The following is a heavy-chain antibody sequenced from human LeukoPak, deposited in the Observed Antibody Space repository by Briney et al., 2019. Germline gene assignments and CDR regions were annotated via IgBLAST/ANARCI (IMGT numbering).Heavy chain of an antibody. CDR3: ARVGRIAARPFDY. CDR1: GFTFEDYG. Sequence: GGSLRLSCAVSGFTFEDYGMSWVRQAPGKGLEWVANIKQDGSEKYYVDSVKGRFTISRDNAKNSLYLQMNSLRAEDTAVYYCARVGRIAARPFDYWGQGTLVTVSS. J-gene: IGHJ4*02. CDR2: IKQDGSEK. D-gene: IGHD6-6*01. V-gene: IGHV3-7*01.